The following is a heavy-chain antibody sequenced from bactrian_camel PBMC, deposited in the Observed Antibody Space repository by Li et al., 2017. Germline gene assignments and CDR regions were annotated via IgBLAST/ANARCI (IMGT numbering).Heavy chain of an antibody. J-gene: IGHJ4*01. CDR3: AADRCAGCPAIFCSRRTYNY. D-gene: IGHD3*01. Sequence: VQLVESGGALVQPGGSLRLSCAASGFTFSSYTMTWVRQAPGKGLEWVSSIANSGVTRNYADSVKGRFTISKDNAKNTLTLDMNNLKPEDTAMYYCAADRCAGCPAIFCSRRTYNYWGQGTQVTVS. V-gene: IGHV3S40*01. CDR1: GFTFSSYT. CDR2: IANSGVTR.